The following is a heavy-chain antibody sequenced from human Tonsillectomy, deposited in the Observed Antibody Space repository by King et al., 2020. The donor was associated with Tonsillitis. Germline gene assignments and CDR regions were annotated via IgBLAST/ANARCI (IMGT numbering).Heavy chain of an antibody. CDR1: GFTFSTYW. CDR3: ARERVYYYDPGGHPEVSYYYYGMDV. CDR2: INPDGSEK. J-gene: IGHJ6*02. Sequence: VQLVESGGGLVQPGGSLRLSCAASGFTFSTYWMSWVRQAPGKGLEWVANINPDGSEKYYVDSVKGRFTISRDNSQNSLFLQMITLRAEDTAVYYCARERVYYYDPGGHPEVSYYYYGMDVWGQGTTVTVSS. V-gene: IGHV3-7*01. D-gene: IGHD3-22*01.